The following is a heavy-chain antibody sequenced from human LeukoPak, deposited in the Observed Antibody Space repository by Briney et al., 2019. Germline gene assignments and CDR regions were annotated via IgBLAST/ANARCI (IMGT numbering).Heavy chain of an antibody. J-gene: IGHJ6*02. CDR2: IYYSGST. Sequence: SETLSLTCTVSGGSISSVDHYWSWIRQPPGKGLEWIGDIYYSGSTYYNPSLKSRVTISVDTSKNQFSLKLSSLTAADTAVYYCARESGYCSSTSCYSMDVWGQGTRDTVSS. CDR3: ARESGYCSSTSCYSMDV. D-gene: IGHD2-2*03. CDR1: GGSISSVDHY. V-gene: IGHV4-30-4*01.